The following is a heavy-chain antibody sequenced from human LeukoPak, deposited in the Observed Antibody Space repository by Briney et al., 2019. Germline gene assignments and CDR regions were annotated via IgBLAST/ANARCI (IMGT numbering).Heavy chain of an antibody. V-gene: IGHV4-61*03. D-gene: IGHD3-3*01. Sequence: SEALSLTCTVSGDSVSSDDYYWSWIRQPPGKGLEWIGYIHTSGSNNQYPSLKSRVTISVDKSKNHFSLRLTSVTAADTAVYYCARLSAAVHLGAFDLWGQGTMVTVSS. CDR2: IHTSGSN. J-gene: IGHJ3*01. CDR1: GDSVSSDDYY. CDR3: ARLSAAVHLGAFDL.